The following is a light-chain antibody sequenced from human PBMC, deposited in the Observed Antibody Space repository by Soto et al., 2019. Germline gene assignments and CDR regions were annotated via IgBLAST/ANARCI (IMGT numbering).Light chain of an antibody. J-gene: IGKJ2*01. CDR1: QSISSY. V-gene: IGKV1-39*01. Sequence: DIQMTQSPSSLPASVGDRISITCRASQSISSYLRWYQQKPGKAPKLLIYDASNLQSGVPSRFSGSGSETDFTLTISRLQPEDFANYDCQQNYSAPRTFGQGTKPEIK. CDR3: QQNYSAPRT. CDR2: DAS.